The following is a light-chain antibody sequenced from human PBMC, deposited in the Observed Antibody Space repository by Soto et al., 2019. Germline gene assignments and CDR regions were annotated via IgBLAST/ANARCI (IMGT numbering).Light chain of an antibody. V-gene: IGKV1-5*01. J-gene: IGKJ4*01. Sequence: KMSQSLSTLSAYVGDRVIITCRSSQNISGWLAWYQPKPGKAPKLLVFDASSLEDGVPSRFSGSGSGTEFTLTVSNLQSDDFATYYCQHYSTRSGVTFGGRSKV. CDR1: QNISGW. CDR3: QHYSTRSGVT. CDR2: DAS.